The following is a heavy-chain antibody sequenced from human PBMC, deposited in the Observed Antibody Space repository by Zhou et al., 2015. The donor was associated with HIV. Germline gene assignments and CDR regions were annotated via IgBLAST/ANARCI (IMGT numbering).Heavy chain of an antibody. V-gene: IGHV1-46*01. D-gene: IGHD3-16*02. CDR3: ARVGTYCYNINCWDY. CDR1: GYTFANNH. Sequence: QVQLVQSGTEVKKPGASVTVSCKATGYTFANNHIHWLRQAPGQGLEWLGLINPSGGGTGYAQKFQDRVSVTRDTSTSTVYMELSSLTSDDTAFYYCARVGTYCYNINCWDYWGQGTLVTVSS. J-gene: IGHJ4*02. CDR2: INPSGGGT.